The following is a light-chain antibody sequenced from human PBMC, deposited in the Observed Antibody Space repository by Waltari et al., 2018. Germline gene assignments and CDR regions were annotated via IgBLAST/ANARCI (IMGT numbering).Light chain of an antibody. CDR3: QKYERVPAT. CDR2: GGS. CDR1: QSDGRS. V-gene: IGKV3-20*01. Sequence: EVVLTQSPGTLSLSPGERATLPCRASQSDGRSLVWYQQKPGQAPRLLIYGGSSRAAVIPDRFSGSGSGTDFSLTISRLEPEDLAIYYCQKYERVPATFGQGTKVGIK. J-gene: IGKJ1*01.